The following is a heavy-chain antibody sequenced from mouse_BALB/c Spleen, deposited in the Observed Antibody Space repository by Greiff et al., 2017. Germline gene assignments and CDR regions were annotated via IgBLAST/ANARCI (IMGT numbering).Heavy chain of an antibody. D-gene: IGHD2-14*01. CDR3: ARNPHRYDAMDY. CDR2: IWGGGST. Sequence: LVESGPGLVAPSQTLSITCTVSGFSFSSYCVHWVRQPPGKGLEWLGMIWGGGSTDYNSALKSRLSISKDNSKSQVFLKMNSLQTDDTAMYYCARNPHRYDAMDYWGQGTSVTVSS. CDR1: GFSFSSYC. J-gene: IGHJ4*01. V-gene: IGHV2-6-4*01.